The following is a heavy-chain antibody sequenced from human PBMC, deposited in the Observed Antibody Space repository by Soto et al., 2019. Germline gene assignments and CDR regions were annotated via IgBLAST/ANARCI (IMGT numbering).Heavy chain of an antibody. CDR1: GDSVSSNSAA. V-gene: IGHV6-1*01. J-gene: IGHJ6*02. CDR3: ARSHPYYYDSSGLAGGMDA. CDR2: TYYRSKWYN. D-gene: IGHD3-22*01. Sequence: PSQTLSLTCAISGDSVSSNSAAWNWIRQSPSRGLEWLGRTYYRSKWYNDYAVSVKSRITINPDTSKNQFSLQLNSVTPEDTAVYYCARSHPYYYDSSGLAGGMDAWGQGTTVTVSS.